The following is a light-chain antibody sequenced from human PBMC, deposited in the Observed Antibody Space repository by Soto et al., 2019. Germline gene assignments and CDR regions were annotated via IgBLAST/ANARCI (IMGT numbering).Light chain of an antibody. J-gene: IGKJ3*01. CDR2: DAS. CDR3: QQRSNWPRT. Sequence: EIVLTQSPATLSLSPGERATLSCRASQSVSSYLAWYQQKPGQAPRLLIYDASNRATGIPARFSGSGSGTYFTLTISSLDPEDVAVYYCQQRSNWPRTFGPGTKVDIK. CDR1: QSVSSY. V-gene: IGKV3-11*01.